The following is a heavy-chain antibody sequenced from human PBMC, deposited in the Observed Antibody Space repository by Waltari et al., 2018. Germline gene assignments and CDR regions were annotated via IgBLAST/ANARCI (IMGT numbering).Heavy chain of an antibody. Sequence: EVQLVQSGADVKKPGATVKLSCKVSGYTFTDYYMHWVQQAPGKVLEWMGLVDTEDGETTDEEKFQGRGNITEDTAKDTAYMELSSLRSEDTAVYYWAASDYGGNWGQGTLVTVSS. CDR3: AASDYGGN. V-gene: IGHV1-69-2*01. CDR2: VDTEDGET. CDR1: GYTFTDYY. J-gene: IGHJ4*02. D-gene: IGHD2-15*01.